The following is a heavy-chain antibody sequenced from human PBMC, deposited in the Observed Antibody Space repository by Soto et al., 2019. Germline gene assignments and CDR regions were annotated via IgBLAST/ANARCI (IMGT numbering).Heavy chain of an antibody. CDR1: GGTPSNSA. J-gene: IGHJ6*02. V-gene: IGHV1-69*01. D-gene: IGHD3-22*01. CDR2: IIPVFGLV. Sequence: QVHLLLQSGAEGKKPGSSVKVSCKASGGTPSNSAISWVRQAPGQGLEWMGGIIPVFGLVKYAQNFQGRVTITADESTNTAYLELSSLRPEDTAVYYCAGGRIVVVGGRAYYGMDVWGQGPTVTVSS. CDR3: AGGRIVVVGGRAYYGMDV.